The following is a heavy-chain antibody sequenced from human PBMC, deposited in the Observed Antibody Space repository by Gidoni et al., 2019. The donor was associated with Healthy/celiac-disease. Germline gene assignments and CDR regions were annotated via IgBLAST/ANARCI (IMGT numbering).Heavy chain of an antibody. CDR1: GGSISSYY. CDR2: IYYSGST. Sequence: QVQLQESGPGLVKPSETLSLTCTVSGGSISSYYWSWIRQPPGKGLEWIGYIYYSGSTNYNPSLKSRVTISVDTSKNQFSLKLSSVTAADTAVYYCARNRAMAAAEYYFDYWGQGTLVTVSS. D-gene: IGHD6-13*01. J-gene: IGHJ4*02. V-gene: IGHV4-59*01. CDR3: ARNRAMAAAEYYFDY.